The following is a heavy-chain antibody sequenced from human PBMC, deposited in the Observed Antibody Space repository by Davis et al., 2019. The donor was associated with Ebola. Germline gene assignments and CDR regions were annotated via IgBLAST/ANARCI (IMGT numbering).Heavy chain of an antibody. Sequence: GESLKISCAASGFNFFSYSMNWVRQAPGQGLEWISSISSSSRYMFYADSVKGRFTISRDNAKNSVYLQMNSLRAEDTAVYYCTRHVSGDFWYFDLWGRGTLVTVSS. D-gene: IGHD4-17*01. J-gene: IGHJ2*01. CDR2: ISSSSRYM. CDR1: GFNFFSYS. V-gene: IGHV3-21*04. CDR3: TRHVSGDFWYFDL.